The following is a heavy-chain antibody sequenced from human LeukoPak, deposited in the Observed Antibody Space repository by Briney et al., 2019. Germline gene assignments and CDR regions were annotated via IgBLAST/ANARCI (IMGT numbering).Heavy chain of an antibody. J-gene: IGHJ4*02. V-gene: IGHV3-30-3*01. CDR3: ASGSSVDCSRTSCPTTDY. Sequence: SGGSLRLSCAASGFTVSSNYMSWVRQARGKGLEWVAVISFDGTNKYYADSVKGRFTISRDNSKNTLYVQMNSLRGDDTGVYYCASGSSVDCSRTSCPTTDYWGQGTLVTVSS. D-gene: IGHD2-2*01. CDR2: ISFDGTNK. CDR1: GFTVSSNY.